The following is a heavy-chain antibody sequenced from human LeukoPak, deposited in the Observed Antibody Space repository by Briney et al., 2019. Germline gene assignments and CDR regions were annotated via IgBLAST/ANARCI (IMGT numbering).Heavy chain of an antibody. Sequence: SETLSLTCIVSGDSISSHYWSWIRQPPGKGLEYIGYIYYSGGTDYNPSLKSRVTISLDTSKNQFSLNLTSVTAADTAVYYCARRSGVLDSRGYRYHFDFWGQGTLVTVSS. J-gene: IGHJ4*02. CDR1: GDSISSHY. V-gene: IGHV4-59*11. CDR3: ARRSGVLDSRGYRYHFDF. CDR2: IYYSGGT. D-gene: IGHD3-22*01.